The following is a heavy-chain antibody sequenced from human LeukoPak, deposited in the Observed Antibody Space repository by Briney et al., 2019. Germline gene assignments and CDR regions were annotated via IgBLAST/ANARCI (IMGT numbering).Heavy chain of an antibody. V-gene: IGHV4-39*07. Sequence: PSETLSLTCTVSGASIDSDTYYWDWIRQPPGQGLEWVGSISYSGTTFYNPSLESRVTISVDTSKNQFSLKMRSVTAADTAVYFCARDRSKGNSFFDQWGQGSLVTVSS. CDR2: ISYSGTT. D-gene: IGHD5-18*01. CDR1: GASIDSDTYY. J-gene: IGHJ4*02. CDR3: ARDRSKGNSFFDQ.